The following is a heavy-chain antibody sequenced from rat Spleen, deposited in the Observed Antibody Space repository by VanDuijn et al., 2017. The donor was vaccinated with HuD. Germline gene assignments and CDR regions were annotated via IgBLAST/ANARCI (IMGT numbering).Heavy chain of an antibody. CDR1: GFTFSNYD. Sequence: EVQLVESGGGLVQPGRSLKLSCAASGFTFSNYDMAWVRQAPTKGLEWIASISTGGGNTYYRDSVKGRFTISRDNAKNTQYLQMDSLRSEDTATYYCARHPWGGRGPVYVMDAWGQGASVTVSS. V-gene: IGHV5S13*01. D-gene: IGHD1-4*01. CDR2: ISTGGGNT. J-gene: IGHJ4*01. CDR3: ARHPWGGRGPVYVMDA.